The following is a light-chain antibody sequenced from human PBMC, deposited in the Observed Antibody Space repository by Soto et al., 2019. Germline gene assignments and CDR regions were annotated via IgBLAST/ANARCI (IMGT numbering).Light chain of an antibody. CDR2: KAT. CDR1: QNINGW. V-gene: IGKV1-5*03. CDR3: QHYNSNPWT. J-gene: IGKJ1*01. Sequence: DIQMTQSPSTLSASVGDRVTFTCRASQNINGWLAWYQQKPGKAPKVLIYKATSLESVVPSRFSGSGTGTEFTLTISSLQPDDFATYYCQHYNSNPWTFGQGTKVEIK.